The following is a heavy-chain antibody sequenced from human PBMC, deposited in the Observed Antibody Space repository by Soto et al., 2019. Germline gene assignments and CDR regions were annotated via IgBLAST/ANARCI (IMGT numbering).Heavy chain of an antibody. J-gene: IGHJ5*02. Sequence: QVQLQESGPGLVKPSQTLSLTCTVSGGSISSGGYYWSWIRQHPGKGLAWIGYIYYSGSTYYNPSLQSRVTISVDTSKDQFSLKLSSVTASDTAVYYCAREPDHCSGGSCYPNWFDPWGQGTLVTVSS. V-gene: IGHV4-31*03. CDR2: IYYSGST. D-gene: IGHD2-15*01. CDR1: GGSISSGGYY. CDR3: AREPDHCSGGSCYPNWFDP.